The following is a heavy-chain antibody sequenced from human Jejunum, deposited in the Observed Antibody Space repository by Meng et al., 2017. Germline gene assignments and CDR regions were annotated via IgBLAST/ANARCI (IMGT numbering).Heavy chain of an antibody. Sequence: LQLQESGPGLVKPSETLSLTCTVSGDSISSSSYYWGWIRQPPGKGLEWIGSMYYSGGTYYNPSLKSRVTISVDASKNQFSLKLSSVTAADTAVYYCARSFWNYYYIDYWGQGALVTVSS. CDR2: MYYSGGT. J-gene: IGHJ4*02. D-gene: IGHD3-3*01. CDR1: GDSISSSSYY. V-gene: IGHV4-39*01. CDR3: ARSFWNYYYIDY.